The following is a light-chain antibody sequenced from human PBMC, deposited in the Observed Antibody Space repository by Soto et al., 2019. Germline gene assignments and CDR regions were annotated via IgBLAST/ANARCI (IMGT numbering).Light chain of an antibody. CDR2: GAS. CDR1: QRVGSS. CDR3: QQYGSSPLT. Sequence: EIVMTQSPATLSVSPGERATFSCRASQRVGSSLAWYQRKPGQAPRLLIYGASTRATGIPATFTGSGSGTDFTLTISRLEPEDFAVYYCQQYGSSPLTFGGGTKVDIK. J-gene: IGKJ4*01. V-gene: IGKV3-20*01.